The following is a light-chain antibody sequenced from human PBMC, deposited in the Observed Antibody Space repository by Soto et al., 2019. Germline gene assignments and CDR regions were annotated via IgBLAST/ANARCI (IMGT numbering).Light chain of an antibody. V-gene: IGLV1-44*01. CDR1: SSNIGSHT. CDR2: SNT. Sequence: QSVLTQPPSASGTPGQTSAISGSGGSSNIGSHTVNWYQQLPGTAPRLLIYSNTQRPSGVPDRFSGSKSGTSASLAISGLQSEYEGDYYCATWDDSLNGVVFGGGTKVTVL. CDR3: ATWDDSLNGVV. J-gene: IGLJ2*01.